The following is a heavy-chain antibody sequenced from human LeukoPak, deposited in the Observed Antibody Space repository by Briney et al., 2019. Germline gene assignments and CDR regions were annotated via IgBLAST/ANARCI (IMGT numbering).Heavy chain of an antibody. V-gene: IGHV3-43*01. CDR1: GFAFDDYT. Sequence: GGSLRLSCTASGFAFDDYTMHWVRQAPGKGLEWVSLISWDGGSTYYADSVKGRFTISRVNSKNSLYLQMNSLRTEDTALYYCAKGSGGYVDCWGQGTLVTVSS. CDR3: AKGSGGYVDC. J-gene: IGHJ4*02. D-gene: IGHD3-10*01. CDR2: ISWDGGST.